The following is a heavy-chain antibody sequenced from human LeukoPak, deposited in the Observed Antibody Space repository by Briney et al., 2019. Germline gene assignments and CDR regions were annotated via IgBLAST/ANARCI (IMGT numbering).Heavy chain of an antibody. CDR3: ARVGTMWFGEGHYYGMDV. D-gene: IGHD3-10*01. CDR1: GGTFSSYA. V-gene: IGHV1-69*06. Sequence: GASVKVSCKASGGTFSSYAISWVRQAPGQGLEWMGGIIPIFGTANYAQKFQGRVTITADKSTSTAYMELSSLRSEDTAVYYCARVGTMWFGEGHYYGMDVWGKGTTVTVSS. J-gene: IGHJ6*04. CDR2: IIPIFGTA.